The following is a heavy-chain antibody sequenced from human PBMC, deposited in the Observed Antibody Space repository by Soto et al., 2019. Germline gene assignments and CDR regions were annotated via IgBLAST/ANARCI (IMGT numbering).Heavy chain of an antibody. CDR2: IKQDGSQK. D-gene: IGHD4-17*01. J-gene: IGHJ4*02. CDR3: MTSVTTHDY. CDR1: GFTLSSYW. V-gene: IGHV3-7*01. Sequence: PGGSLRLSCAASGFTLSSYWMNWFRLAPGKGLEWVANIKQDGSQKNYVDSVKGRFTISRDNAKNSLYLQMSSLRAEDTAVYYCMTSVTTHDYWGQGTLVTVSS.